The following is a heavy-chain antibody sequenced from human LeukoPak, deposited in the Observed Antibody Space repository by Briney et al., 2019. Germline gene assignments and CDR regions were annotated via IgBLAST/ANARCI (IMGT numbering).Heavy chain of an antibody. D-gene: IGHD3-22*01. CDR1: GFTFSSYS. Sequence: GGSLRLSCAASGFTFSSYSMNWVRQAPGKGLEWVSYISSSSSTIYYADSVKGRFTISRDNAKNSLYLQMNSLRAEDTAVYYCAREPTYYYDSSGSLYYFDYWGQGTLVTVSS. V-gene: IGHV3-48*01. CDR3: AREPTYYYDSSGSLYYFDY. CDR2: ISSSSSTI. J-gene: IGHJ4*02.